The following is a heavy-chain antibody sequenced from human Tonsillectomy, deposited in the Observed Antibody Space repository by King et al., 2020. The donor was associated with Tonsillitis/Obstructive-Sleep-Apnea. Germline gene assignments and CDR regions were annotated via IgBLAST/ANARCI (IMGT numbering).Heavy chain of an antibody. V-gene: IGHV1-18*01. CDR3: ARGPPRSSGSWIDTFDI. J-gene: IGHJ3*02. Sequence: VQLVQSGAEVKKPGASVKVSCKASGYTFTRYGINWVRQAPGQGLEWMGWISAYNGDTKYAQMFQGRVTMTTDTSTNTAYMELRSLRSDDTAVYYCARGPPRSSGSWIDTFDIWGQGTMVTVSS. CDR1: GYTFTRYG. D-gene: IGHD1-26*01. CDR2: ISAYNGDT.